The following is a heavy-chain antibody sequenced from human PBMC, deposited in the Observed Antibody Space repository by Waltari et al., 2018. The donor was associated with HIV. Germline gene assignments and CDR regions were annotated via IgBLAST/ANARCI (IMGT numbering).Heavy chain of an antibody. D-gene: IGHD2-15*01. J-gene: IGHJ4*02. CDR2: ISGSGGST. V-gene: IGHV3-23*01. Sequence: EVQLLESGGGLVQPGGSLRLPCAASGFTFSSYAMSWVRQAPGKGLEWVSAISGSGGSTYYADSVKGRFTISRDNSKNTLYLQMNSLRAEDTAVYYCAKLRIVVVVAATPDFDYWGQGTLVTVSS. CDR3: AKLRIVVVVAATPDFDY. CDR1: GFTFSSYA.